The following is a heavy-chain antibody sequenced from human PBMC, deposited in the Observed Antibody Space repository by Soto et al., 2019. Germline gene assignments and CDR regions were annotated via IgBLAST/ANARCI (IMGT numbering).Heavy chain of an antibody. J-gene: IGHJ3*02. CDR3: AKDCIAVAGTGESNAAFDI. V-gene: IGHV3-9*01. Sequence: PGGSLRLSCAASGFTFDDYAMHWVRQAPGKGLEWVSGISWNSGSIGYADSVKGRFTISRDNAKNSLYLQMNSLRAEDTALFYCAKDCIAVAGTGESNAAFDIWGQGTMVTVSS. D-gene: IGHD6-19*01. CDR1: GFTFDDYA. CDR2: ISWNSGSI.